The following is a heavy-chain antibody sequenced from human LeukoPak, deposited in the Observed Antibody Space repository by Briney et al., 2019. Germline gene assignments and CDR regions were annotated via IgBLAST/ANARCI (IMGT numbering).Heavy chain of an antibody. J-gene: IGHJ4*02. Sequence: ASVKVSFKASGYTFIDYYMQWVRQAPGHGLEWLGWINLNSGGTHYVQKFQGRVTMTRDTSISTAYMELNGLRSDDTAVYYCTRGGDDEGPNYFDYWGQGTLVTVSS. CDR3: TRGGDDEGPNYFDY. D-gene: IGHD3-10*01. CDR2: INLNSGGT. CDR1: GYTFIDYY. V-gene: IGHV1-2*02.